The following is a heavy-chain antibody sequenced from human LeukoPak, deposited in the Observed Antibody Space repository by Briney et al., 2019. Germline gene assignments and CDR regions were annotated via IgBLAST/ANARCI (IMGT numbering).Heavy chain of an antibody. CDR3: ARGGGYCSSTSCYTPAFDI. Sequence: GGSLRLSCAASGFTFSSYGMSWVRQAPGKGLEWVANIKQDGSEKYYVDSVKGRFTISRDNAKNSLYLQMNSLGAEDTAVYYCARGGGYCSSTSCYTPAFDIWGQGTMVTVSS. CDR2: IKQDGSEK. V-gene: IGHV3-7*01. CDR1: GFTFSSYG. J-gene: IGHJ3*02. D-gene: IGHD2-2*02.